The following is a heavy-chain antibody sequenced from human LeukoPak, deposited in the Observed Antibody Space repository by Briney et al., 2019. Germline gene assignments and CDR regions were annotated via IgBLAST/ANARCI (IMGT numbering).Heavy chain of an antibody. D-gene: IGHD6-6*01. CDR1: GGSVSSSNYY. CDR3: ARASAYSSSSGVNC. V-gene: IGHV4-61*01. CDR2: IYYSGST. Sequence: SETLSLTCTVSGGSVSSSNYYWSWIRQPPGKGLEWIGYIYYSGSTNYNPSLKSRVTISVDTSKNQFSLKLSSVTAADTAVYYCARASAYSSSSGVNCWGQGTLATVSS. J-gene: IGHJ4*02.